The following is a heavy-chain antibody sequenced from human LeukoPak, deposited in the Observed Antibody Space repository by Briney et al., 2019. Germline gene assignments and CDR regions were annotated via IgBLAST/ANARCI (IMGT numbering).Heavy chain of an antibody. V-gene: IGHV3-30*02. CDR3: AKDQGVTTASDY. D-gene: IGHD1-26*01. Sequence: GGSLRLSCAASGFTFSSYGMYWVRQAPGKGLEWVAFIRYDGSYKNYADSVKGRFTISRDNSKNILYLQMNSLRAEDTAVYYCAKDQGVTTASDYWGQGTLVTVSS. CDR2: IRYDGSYK. J-gene: IGHJ4*02. CDR1: GFTFSSYG.